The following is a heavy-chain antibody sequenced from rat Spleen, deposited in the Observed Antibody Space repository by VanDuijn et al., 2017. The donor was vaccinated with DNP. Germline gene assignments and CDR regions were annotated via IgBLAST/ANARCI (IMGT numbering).Heavy chain of an antibody. Sequence: EVQLQESGPGLVKPSQSLSLTCSVTEYSITSNYWAWIRKFPGNKMEWMGYISYSGRTNYNPSLKSRFSITRDTSKNHFFLQLNSVTTEHTATYYCARTSGFDYWGQGVMVRVSS. J-gene: IGHJ2*01. CDR3: ARTSGFDY. CDR1: EYSITSNY. V-gene: IGHV3-1*01. D-gene: IGHD1-4*01. CDR2: ISYSGRT.